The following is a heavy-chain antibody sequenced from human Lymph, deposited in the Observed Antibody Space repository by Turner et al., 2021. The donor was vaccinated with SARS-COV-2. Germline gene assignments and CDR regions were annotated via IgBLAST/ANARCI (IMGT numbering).Heavy chain of an antibody. Sequence: EVQLVESGGGLVKPGGSLRLSCAASGFTFSSYSMNWVRQAPVKGLDWVSSITFTSSYIYYADSVKGRFTISRDNAKNSLYLQMNSLSAEDTAGYYCARGPPDFPYYFDYWGQGTLVTVSS. CDR2: ITFTSSYI. CDR1: GFTFSSYS. V-gene: IGHV3-21*01. CDR3: ARGPPDFPYYFDY. J-gene: IGHJ4*02. D-gene: IGHD2-21*02.